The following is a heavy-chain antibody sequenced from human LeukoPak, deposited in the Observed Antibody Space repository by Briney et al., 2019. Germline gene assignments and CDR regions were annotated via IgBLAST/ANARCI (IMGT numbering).Heavy chain of an antibody. J-gene: IGHJ5*02. D-gene: IGHD6-19*01. Sequence: GGSLRLSCAASGYTFSSYALHWVRQAPGKGLEWVAVIWYDGSDKYYADSVKGRFTISRDNSKNTLYLQMNSLRVEDTAVYYCARVLGDSGWYLGWFDPWGQGTLVTVSS. CDR1: GYTFSSYA. CDR2: IWYDGSDK. CDR3: ARVLGDSGWYLGWFDP. V-gene: IGHV3-33*08.